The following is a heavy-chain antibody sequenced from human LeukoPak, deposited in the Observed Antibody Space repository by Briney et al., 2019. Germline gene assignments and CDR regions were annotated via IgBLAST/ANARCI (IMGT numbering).Heavy chain of an antibody. CDR1: GFAFSASA. J-gene: IGHJ4*02. CDR2: IRSKANYYAT. Sequence: GGSLRLSCAASGFAFSASAMHWVRRASGKGLEWVGRIRSKANYYATAYAASVKGRFTISRDDSKNTAYLQMNSLKTEDTAVYYCKGSLGYWGQGTLVAVSS. CDR3: KGSLGY. V-gene: IGHV3-73*01.